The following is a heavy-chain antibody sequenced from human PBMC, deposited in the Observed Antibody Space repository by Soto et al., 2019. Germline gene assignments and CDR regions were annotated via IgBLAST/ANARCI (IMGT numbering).Heavy chain of an antibody. CDR3: TGLWFGEIYNY. CDR2: IKNKNDGGTT. Sequence: EVELVESGGGLVKPGGSLTLSCVASGFSFKNAWMNWVRQAPGKGLEWVGRIKNKNDGGTTDHAAFVKGRFTISRDASETTLYLHMNGLKTEDTGVYFCTGLWFGEIYNYWGQGSLVTVSS. D-gene: IGHD3-10*01. J-gene: IGHJ4*01. V-gene: IGHV3-15*07. CDR1: GFSFKNAW.